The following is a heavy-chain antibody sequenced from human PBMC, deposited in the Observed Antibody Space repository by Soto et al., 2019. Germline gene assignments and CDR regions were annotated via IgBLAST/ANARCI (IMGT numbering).Heavy chain of an antibody. CDR3: AGNSKETGVWYYYYMDV. CDR1: GDSVSSNSAA. Sequence: SQTLSLTCAISGDSVSSNSAAWNWIRQSPSRGLEWLGRTYYRSKWYNDYAVSVKSRITINPDTSKNQFSLQLNSVTPEDTAVYYCAGNSKETGVWYYYYMDVWGKGTTVTVSS. V-gene: IGHV6-1*01. J-gene: IGHJ6*03. CDR2: TYYRSKWYN. D-gene: IGHD7-27*01.